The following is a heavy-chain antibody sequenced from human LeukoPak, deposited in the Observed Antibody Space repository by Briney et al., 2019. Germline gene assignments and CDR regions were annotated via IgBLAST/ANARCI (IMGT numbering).Heavy chain of an antibody. CDR3: ARESRGYSYGCFDY. CDR1: SGSVSSGDYY. CDR2: IYYSGST. J-gene: IGHJ4*02. V-gene: IGHV4-30-4*01. Sequence: SQTLSLTCTVSSGSVSSGDYYWSWIRQPPGKGLEWIGYIYYSGSTYYNPSLKSRVTISVDTSKNQFSLKLSSVTAADTAVYYCARESRGYSYGCFDYWGQGTLVTVSS. D-gene: IGHD5-18*01.